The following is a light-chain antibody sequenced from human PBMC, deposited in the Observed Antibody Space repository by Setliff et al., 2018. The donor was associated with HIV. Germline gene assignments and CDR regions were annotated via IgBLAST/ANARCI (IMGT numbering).Light chain of an antibody. CDR2: EVS. Sequence: QSALAQPPSVSGSPGQSVTISCTGTGKDVGGYNRVSWYQQPPGTAPKLIIYEVSKRPSGVSSRFSGSKSGNTASLTISGLQAEDEADYYCCSYAGRYTPYVFGTGTKVTVL. CDR3: CSYAGRYTPYV. CDR1: GKDVGGYNR. V-gene: IGLV2-23*02. J-gene: IGLJ1*01.